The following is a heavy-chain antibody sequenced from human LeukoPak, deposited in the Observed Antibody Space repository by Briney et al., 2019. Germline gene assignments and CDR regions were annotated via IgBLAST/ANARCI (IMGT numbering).Heavy chain of an antibody. CDR2: IESKTDGGTT. V-gene: IGHV3-15*04. Sequence: GGSLRLSCVASGFTFSNAWMSWVRQAPGKGLEWVGRIESKTDGGTTDYAAPVKGRFTISRDDSKNTLYLQMNSLKTEDTAVYYCTIDDAGLAPGYWGQGTLVTVSS. D-gene: IGHD7-27*01. J-gene: IGHJ4*02. CDR3: TIDDAGLAPGY. CDR1: GFTFSNAW.